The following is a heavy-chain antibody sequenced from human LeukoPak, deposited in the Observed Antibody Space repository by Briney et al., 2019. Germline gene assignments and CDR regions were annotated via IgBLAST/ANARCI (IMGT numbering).Heavy chain of an antibody. V-gene: IGHV3-48*02. CDR3: ARVIRGGYGMDV. CDR2: ISYSSCLT. J-gene: IGHJ6*02. D-gene: IGHD3-10*01. CDR1: GCTFSSFG. Sequence: GGSLRLSCAASGCTFSSFGMNWVRQAPGKGLEWISYISYSSCLTYYGYSVKGRSTTSRDNDKNSLSLQLNSLRDEDTAVYFCARVIRGGYGMDVWGQGTTVTVSS.